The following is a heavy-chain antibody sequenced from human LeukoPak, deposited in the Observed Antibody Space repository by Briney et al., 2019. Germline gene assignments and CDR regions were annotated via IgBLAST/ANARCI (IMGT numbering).Heavy chain of an antibody. D-gene: IGHD3-22*01. CDR1: GGSISSHY. Sequence: SETLSLTCTVSGGSISSHYWSWIRQPPGKGLEWIGYIYYSGSTTYNPSLKSRVTISVDTSKNQFSLRPSSVTAADSAVYYCARGTMMVGPWGQGTLVTVSS. CDR2: IYYSGST. J-gene: IGHJ5*02. CDR3: ARGTMMVGP. V-gene: IGHV4-59*11.